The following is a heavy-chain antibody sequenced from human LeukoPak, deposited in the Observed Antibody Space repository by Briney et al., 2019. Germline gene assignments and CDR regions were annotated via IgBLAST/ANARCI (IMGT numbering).Heavy chain of an antibody. CDR1: GVTFSSYA. CDR3: EKGPAPLRYFAGY. V-gene: IGHV3-23*01. CDR2: ISSSGGST. J-gene: IGHJ4*02. Sequence: GGALRLSCAASGVTFSSYAMSWVRQAPGKGLEWVSAISSSGGSTYYADSLKGRVTISRDTSKNTLYLQMNSLRAEDTAVYYCEKGPAPLRYFAGYWGEGTLVTVSS. D-gene: IGHD3-9*01.